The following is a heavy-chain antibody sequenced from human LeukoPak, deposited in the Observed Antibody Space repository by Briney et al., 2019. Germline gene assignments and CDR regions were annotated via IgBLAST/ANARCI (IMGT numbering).Heavy chain of an antibody. Sequence: SETLSLTCAVYGGSFSGYYWSWIRQPPGKGLEWIREINHSGSTNYNPSLKSRVTISVDTSKNQFSLKLSSVTAADTAVYYCARGLVGGWYLDYWGQGTLVTVSS. CDR3: ARGLVGGWYLDY. CDR2: INHSGST. CDR1: GGSFSGYY. V-gene: IGHV4-34*01. J-gene: IGHJ4*02. D-gene: IGHD6-19*01.